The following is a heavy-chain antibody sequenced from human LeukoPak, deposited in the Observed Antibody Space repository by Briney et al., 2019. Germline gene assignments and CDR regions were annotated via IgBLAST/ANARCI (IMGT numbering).Heavy chain of an antibody. V-gene: IGHV1-18*04. J-gene: IGHJ5*02. Sequence: GASVKVSCKASGYTFTSYGISWVRQAPGQGLEWMGWISAYNGNTNYAQKLQGRVTMTTDTSTSIAYMELRSLRSDDTAVYYCARDASPWLVSFIWFDPWGQGTLVTVSS. CDR2: ISAYNGNT. D-gene: IGHD6-19*01. CDR3: ARDASPWLVSFIWFDP. CDR1: GYTFTSYG.